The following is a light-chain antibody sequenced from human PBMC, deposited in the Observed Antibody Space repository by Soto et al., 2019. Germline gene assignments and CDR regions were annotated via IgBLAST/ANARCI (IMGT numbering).Light chain of an antibody. J-gene: IGKJ1*01. CDR2: AAS. Sequence: EIQMTQSPSSLSASVGDRVTITCRASQTISSNLNWYQQKPGKAPKLLIYAASSLASGVPARFSGSGSGTDFTLTISSLQPEDFATYYCQQSYGTPRTFGQGTKVEMK. CDR3: QQSYGTPRT. V-gene: IGKV1-39*01. CDR1: QTISSN.